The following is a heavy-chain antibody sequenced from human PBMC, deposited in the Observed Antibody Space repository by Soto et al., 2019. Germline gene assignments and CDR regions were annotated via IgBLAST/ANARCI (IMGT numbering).Heavy chain of an antibody. D-gene: IGHD6-19*01. CDR1: GGSVSSGSYY. V-gene: IGHV4-61*01. Sequence: ETLSLTCTVSGGSVSSGSYYWSWIRQPPGKGLEWIGYIYFSGSTNYNPSLKSRVTISVDTSKNQFSLKLSSATAADTAVYYCARVYSSGWYLSWGQGTLVTVSS. CDR2: IYFSGST. CDR3: ARVYSSGWYLS. J-gene: IGHJ5*02.